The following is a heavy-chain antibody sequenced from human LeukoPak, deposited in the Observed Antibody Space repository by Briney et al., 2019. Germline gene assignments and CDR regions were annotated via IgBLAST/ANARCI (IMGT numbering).Heavy chain of an antibody. V-gene: IGHV4-34*01. CDR2: INHSGST. Sequence: SETLSLTCAVYGGSFSGYYWSWIRQPPGKGLEWIGEINHSGSTNYDPSLKSRVTISVDTSKNQFSLKLSSVTAADTAVYYCARGRRFGELFGYWGQGTLVTVSS. J-gene: IGHJ4*02. D-gene: IGHD3-10*01. CDR3: ARGRRFGELFGY. CDR1: GGSFSGYY.